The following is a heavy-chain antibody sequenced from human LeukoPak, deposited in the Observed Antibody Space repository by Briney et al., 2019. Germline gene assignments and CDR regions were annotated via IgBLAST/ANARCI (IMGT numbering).Heavy chain of an antibody. CDR2: ISSSGSTI. CDR1: GFTFSSYE. J-gene: IGHJ4*02. CDR3: ARAPYYYDSSGLWGYFDY. D-gene: IGHD3-22*01. V-gene: IGHV3-48*03. Sequence: QPGGSLRLSCAASGFTFSSYEMNWVRQAPGKGLEWVSYISSSGSTIYYADSVKGRFTISRDNAKNSLYLQMNSLRAEDTAVYYCARAPYYYDSSGLWGYFDYWGQGTLVTVSS.